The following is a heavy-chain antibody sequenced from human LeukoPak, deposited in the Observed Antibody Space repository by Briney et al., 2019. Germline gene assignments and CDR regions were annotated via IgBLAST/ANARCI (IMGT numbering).Heavy chain of an antibody. Sequence: GGSLRLSCAASGFTFSSYSKNWVRQAPGKGLDWVSSISTSSDYIYYADSVKGRFTISRDNAKNSLYLQMNSLRAKDTAVYYCARDFPTVTTAGAFDIWGQGTMVTVSS. D-gene: IGHD4-17*01. J-gene: IGHJ3*02. CDR3: ARDFPTVTTAGAFDI. CDR2: ISTSSDYI. V-gene: IGHV3-21*01. CDR1: GFTFSSYS.